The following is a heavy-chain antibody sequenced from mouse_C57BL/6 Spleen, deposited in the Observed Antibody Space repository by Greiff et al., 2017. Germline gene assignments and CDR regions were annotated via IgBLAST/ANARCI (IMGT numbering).Heavy chain of an antibody. D-gene: IGHD1-1*01. CDR2: IDPESGGT. Sequence: VQLQQSGAELVRPGASVTLSCKASGYTFTDYEMHWVKQTPVHGLEWIGAIDPESGGTAYNQKFKGKAILTADKSSSTAYMELRSLTSEDSAVYCCTRLGFTTVVRGAMDYWGPGASVTVSS. CDR3: TRLGFTTVVRGAMDY. V-gene: IGHV1-15*01. CDR1: GYTFTDYE. J-gene: IGHJ4*01.